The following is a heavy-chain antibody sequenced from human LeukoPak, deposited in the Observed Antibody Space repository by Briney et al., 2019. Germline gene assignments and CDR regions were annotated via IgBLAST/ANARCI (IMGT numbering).Heavy chain of an antibody. CDR2: IHYSGST. CDR3: AKPSWPGTTTRGSSSYVEV. CDR1: GGSISSSSYD. V-gene: IGHV4-39*01. D-gene: IGHD1-1*01. J-gene: IGHJ6*03. Sequence: SETLSLTCTVSGGSISSSSYDWGWIRQPPGKGLEWIGSIHYSGSTYYNPSLKSRVTISLDTSKNQLSLNLSSVTAADTAVYYCAKPSWPGTTTRGSSSYVEVWGKGPTVTVSS.